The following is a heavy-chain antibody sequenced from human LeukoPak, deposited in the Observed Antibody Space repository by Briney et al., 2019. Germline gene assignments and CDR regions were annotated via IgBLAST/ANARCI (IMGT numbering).Heavy chain of an antibody. CDR1: GGSFSGYY. J-gene: IGHJ4*02. Sequence: PSETLSLTCAVYGGSFSGYYWSWIRQPPGKGLEWIGEINHSGSTNYNPSLKSRVTISVDTSKNQFSLKLSSVTAADTAVYYCARGTTVNPIDYWGQGTLVTVSS. CDR3: ARGTTVNPIDY. D-gene: IGHD4-11*01. CDR2: INHSGST. V-gene: IGHV4-34*01.